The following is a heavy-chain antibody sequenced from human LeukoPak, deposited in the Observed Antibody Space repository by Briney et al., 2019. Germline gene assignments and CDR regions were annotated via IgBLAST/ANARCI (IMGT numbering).Heavy chain of an antibody. Sequence: ASVKVSCKASGYSFTTYGISWVRQAPGQGLEWMGWISGYNGTTNYAQKLQGRVTMTTDTSTSTAYMELRSLRSDDTAVNYCARDSGGFDPWGQGTLVTVSS. CDR1: GYSFTTYG. CDR2: ISGYNGTT. J-gene: IGHJ5*02. D-gene: IGHD7-27*01. CDR3: ARDSGGFDP. V-gene: IGHV1-18*01.